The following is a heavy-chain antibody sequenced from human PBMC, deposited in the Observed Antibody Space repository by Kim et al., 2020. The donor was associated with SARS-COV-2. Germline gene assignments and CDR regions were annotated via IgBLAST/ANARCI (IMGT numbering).Heavy chain of an antibody. D-gene: IGHD3-22*01. J-gene: IGHJ3*02. Sequence: AQKFPGRVTITADESTSTAYMELSSLRSEDTAVYYCAREYITMIGGAFDIWGQGTMVTVSS. CDR3: AREYITMIGGAFDI. V-gene: IGHV1-69*01.